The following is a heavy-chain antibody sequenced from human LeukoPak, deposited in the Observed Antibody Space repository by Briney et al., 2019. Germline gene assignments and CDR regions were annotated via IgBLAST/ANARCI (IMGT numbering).Heavy chain of an antibody. J-gene: IGHJ4*02. V-gene: IGHV3-23*01. CDR2: SSGSGDRK. CDR1: GFTFSSYA. D-gene: IGHD3-10*01. CDR3: ARDYRGVIPFDY. Sequence: GGSLRLSCAGSGFTFSSYAMSGVGQAPGKGVEGVAASSGSGDRKYYADSVKGRFTISRDNSRNTLYMQVDSLRAEDTAVYYCARDYRGVIPFDYWGQGTLVTVSS.